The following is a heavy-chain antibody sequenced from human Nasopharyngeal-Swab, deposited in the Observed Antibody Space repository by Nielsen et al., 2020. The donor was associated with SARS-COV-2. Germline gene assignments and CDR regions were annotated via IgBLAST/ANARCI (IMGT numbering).Heavy chain of an antibody. D-gene: IGHD6-13*01. J-gene: IGHJ5*02. CDR3: ARLNGIAAAGTGWFDP. CDR2: IYYSGST. Sequence: LSLTCTVSGGSISSGGYYWSWIRQHPGKGLEWIGYIYYSGSTYYNPSLKSRVTISVDTSKNQFSLKLSSVTAADTAVYYCARLNGIAAAGTGWFDPWGQGTLVTVSS. CDR1: GGSISSGGYY. V-gene: IGHV4-31*03.